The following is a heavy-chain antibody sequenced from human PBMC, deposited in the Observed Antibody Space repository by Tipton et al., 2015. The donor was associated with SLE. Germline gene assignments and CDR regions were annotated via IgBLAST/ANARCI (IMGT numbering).Heavy chain of an antibody. J-gene: IGHJ4*02. CDR2: IDHGGST. Sequence: TLSLTCAVYDGSFSGYSWTWIRQMPGRGLEWIGEIDHGGSTNYDPSLKTRVTMSVDTSKKQFSLKLSSVTAADTAVYYCARVYYYDSSGYYYFFDSWGQGTLVTVSS. CDR3: ARVYYYDSSGYYYFFDS. V-gene: IGHV4-34*01. CDR1: DGSFSGYS. D-gene: IGHD3-22*01.